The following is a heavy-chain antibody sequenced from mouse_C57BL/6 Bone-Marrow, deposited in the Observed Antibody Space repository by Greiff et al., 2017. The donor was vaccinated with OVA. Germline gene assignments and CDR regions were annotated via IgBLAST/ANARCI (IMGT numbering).Heavy chain of an antibody. CDR3: ARRRGYDYDRGFDY. D-gene: IGHD2-4*01. V-gene: IGHV1-82*01. CDR2: IYPGDGDT. Sequence: QVQLQQSGPELVKPGASVKISCKASGYAFSSSWMNWVKQRPGKGLEWIGRIYPGDGDTNYNGKFKGKATLTADKSSSTAYMQLSSLTSEDSAVYFCARRRGYDYDRGFDYWGQGTTLTVSS. CDR1: GYAFSSSW. J-gene: IGHJ2*01.